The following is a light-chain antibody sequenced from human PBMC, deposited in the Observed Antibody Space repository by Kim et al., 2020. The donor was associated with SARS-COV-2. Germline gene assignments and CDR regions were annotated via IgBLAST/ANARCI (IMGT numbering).Light chain of an antibody. CDR3: QQANSFPPWT. J-gene: IGKJ1*01. Sequence: SVGDRVTITCRASQDINTWLGWYQQKPGKAPKLLIYGASNLQSGVPSRFIGSGSGTDFTLTISRLQPDDCATYYCQQANSFPPWTFGQGTKLEI. V-gene: IGKV1-12*01. CDR1: QDINTW. CDR2: GAS.